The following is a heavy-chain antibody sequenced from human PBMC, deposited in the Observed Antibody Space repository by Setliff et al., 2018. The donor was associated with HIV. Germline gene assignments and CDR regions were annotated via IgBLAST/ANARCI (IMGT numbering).Heavy chain of an antibody. Sequence: SETLSLTCTVSGGSISSYYWSWIRQPPGKGLEWIGYIYYTGRTNYNPSLKSRVTMSLDSSRKQFSLQLSSVTAADTAVYFCARDVGGFTVFAVPRGGFDPWGQGTLVTVSS. CDR1: GGSISSYY. CDR2: IYYTGRT. CDR3: ARDVGGFTVFAVPRGGFDP. V-gene: IGHV4-59*01. D-gene: IGHD3-16*01. J-gene: IGHJ5*02.